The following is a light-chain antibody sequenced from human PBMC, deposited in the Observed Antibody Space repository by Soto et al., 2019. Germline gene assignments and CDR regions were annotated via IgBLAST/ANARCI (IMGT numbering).Light chain of an antibody. Sequence: QSVLTQPPSASGTPGQRVTISCSGSSSNIGSNTVNWYQQLPGTAPKLLIYSNAQRPSGVPDRFSGSKSGNSASLTISGLQAEDESDYYCSSFAPSYRVIFGGGTKLTVL. CDR1: SSNIGSNT. CDR3: SSFAPSYRVI. V-gene: IGLV1-44*01. J-gene: IGLJ2*01. CDR2: SNA.